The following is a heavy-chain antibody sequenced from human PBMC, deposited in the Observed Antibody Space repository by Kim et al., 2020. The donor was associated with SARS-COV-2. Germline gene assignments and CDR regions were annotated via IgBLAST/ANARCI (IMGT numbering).Heavy chain of an antibody. V-gene: IGHV3-30-3*01. CDR1: GFTFSSYA. Sequence: GGSLRLSCAASGFTFSSYAMHWVRQAPGKGLEWVAVISYDGSNKYYADSVKGRFTISRDNSKNTLYLQMNSLRAEDTAVYYCARDEGVDSYGYSSRTFDYWGQGTLVTVSS. D-gene: IGHD5-18*01. CDR2: ISYDGSNK. J-gene: IGHJ4*02. CDR3: ARDEGVDSYGYSSRTFDY.